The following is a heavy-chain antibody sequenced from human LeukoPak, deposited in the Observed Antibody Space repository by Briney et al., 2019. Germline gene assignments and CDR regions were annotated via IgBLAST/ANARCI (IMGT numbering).Heavy chain of an antibody. CDR3: ARGRDYCSSTSCYYNWFDP. V-gene: IGHV4-4*09. D-gene: IGHD2-2*01. Sequence: SETLSLTCTVSGGSISSYYWSRNRQPPGKGLEWIGYIYTSGSTNYNPSLKSRVTISVDTSKNQFSLKLSSVTAADTAVYYCARGRDYCSSTSCYYNWFDPWGQGTLVTVSS. CDR1: GGSISSYY. J-gene: IGHJ5*02. CDR2: IYTSGST.